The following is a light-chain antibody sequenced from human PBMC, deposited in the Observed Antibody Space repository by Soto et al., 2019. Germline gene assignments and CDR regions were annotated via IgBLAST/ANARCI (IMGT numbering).Light chain of an antibody. CDR3: QSYDSSLSSVV. Sequence: QSVLTQPPSVFGAPGQRVSISCTGSSSNIGAGYDVHWYEHLPGTAPKLLIYQNNNRPSGVPDRFSGSKSGTSASLAITGLQAEDEADYYCQSYDSSLSSVVFGGGTKVTVL. V-gene: IGLV1-40*01. CDR2: QNN. J-gene: IGLJ2*01. CDR1: SSNIGAGYD.